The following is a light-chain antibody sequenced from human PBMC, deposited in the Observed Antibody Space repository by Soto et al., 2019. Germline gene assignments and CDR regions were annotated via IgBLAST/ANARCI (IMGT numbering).Light chain of an antibody. Sequence: QSALTQPASVSGSPGQSITISCTVASSDVGGYNYVSWYQQHPGKAPKFLISEVSNRPSGVSNRFSASKSGNTASLTISGLQAEDEADYYCSSYTSSSTLVFGTGTKVTVL. V-gene: IGLV2-14*01. CDR1: SSDVGGYNY. J-gene: IGLJ1*01. CDR2: EVS. CDR3: SSYTSSSTLV.